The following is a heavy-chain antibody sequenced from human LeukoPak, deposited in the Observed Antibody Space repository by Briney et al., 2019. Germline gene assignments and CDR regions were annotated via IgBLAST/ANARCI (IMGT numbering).Heavy chain of an antibody. CDR1: GGSFSGYY. J-gene: IGHJ4*02. CDR2: INHSGST. V-gene: IGHV4-34*01. D-gene: IGHD3-3*01. CDR3: ARGLWRGYPTSSLYYFDY. Sequence: SETLSLTCAVYGGSFSGYYWSWIRQPPGKGLEWIGEINHSGSTNYNPSLKSRVTISVDTPKNQFSLKLSSVTAADTAVYYCARGLWRGYPTSSLYYFDYWGQGTLVTVSS.